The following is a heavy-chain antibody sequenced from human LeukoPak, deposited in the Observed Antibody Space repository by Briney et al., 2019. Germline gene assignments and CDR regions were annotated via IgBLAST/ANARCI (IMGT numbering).Heavy chain of an antibody. CDR3: ARSQGYCSGGSCYEPDY. D-gene: IGHD2-15*01. Sequence: GASVKVSCKASGGTFSSYAISWVRQAPGQGLEWMGGIIPIFGTANYAQKFQGRVTITADESTSTAYMELSSLRSEDTAVYYCARSQGYCSGGSCYEPDYWGQGTPVTVSS. V-gene: IGHV1-69*13. J-gene: IGHJ4*02. CDR2: IIPIFGTA. CDR1: GGTFSSYA.